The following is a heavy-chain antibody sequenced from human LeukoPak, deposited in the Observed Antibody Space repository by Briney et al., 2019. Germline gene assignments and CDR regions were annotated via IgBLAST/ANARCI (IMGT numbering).Heavy chain of an antibody. V-gene: IGHV4-39*01. CDR1: GGSISSSSCY. Sequence: PSETMSLTCTVSGGSISSSSCYWGWIRQPPGKGLEWIGSIYYSGSTYYNPSLKSRVTISVDASKNQFSLKLSSVTAADTAVYYCARPYYGSGSYYYYYMDVWGKGTTVTISS. CDR2: IYYSGST. CDR3: ARPYYGSGSYYYYYMDV. J-gene: IGHJ6*03. D-gene: IGHD3-10*01.